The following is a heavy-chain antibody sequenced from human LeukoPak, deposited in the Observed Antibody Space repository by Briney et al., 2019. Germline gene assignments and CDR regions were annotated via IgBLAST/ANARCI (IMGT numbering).Heavy chain of an antibody. D-gene: IGHD5-12*01. CDR1: GYSLFEVA. V-gene: IGHV1-24*01. CDR3: AMTDRYAGRPFDY. J-gene: IGHJ4*02. CDR2: FDPEDGEDGET. Sequence: GASVKVSCKVSGYSLFEVAMHWVRQAPGKGLEWVGSFDPEDGEDGETHYAQKLQGRVTMTEDASTDTAYMELNSLRSEDTAVYYCAMTDRYAGRPFDYWGQGTLVTVSS.